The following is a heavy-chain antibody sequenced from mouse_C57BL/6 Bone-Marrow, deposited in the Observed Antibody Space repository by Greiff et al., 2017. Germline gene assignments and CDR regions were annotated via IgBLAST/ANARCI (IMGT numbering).Heavy chain of an antibody. CDR1: GFNIKDYY. CDR2: IDPENGDT. D-gene: IGHD1-1*01. Sequence: EVKLQQSGAELVRPGASVKLSCTASGFNIKDYYMHWVKQRPEQGLEWIGWIDPENGDTEYASKFQGKATITADTSSNTADLQLSSLTSEDTAVYYCTTPSSLDYWGQGTTLTVSS. V-gene: IGHV14-4*01. CDR3: TTPSSLDY. J-gene: IGHJ2*01.